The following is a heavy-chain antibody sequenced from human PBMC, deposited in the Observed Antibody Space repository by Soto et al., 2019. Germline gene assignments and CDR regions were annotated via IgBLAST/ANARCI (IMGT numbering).Heavy chain of an antibody. V-gene: IGHV1-46*03. J-gene: IGHJ5*02. CDR2: INPSGGST. D-gene: IGHD3-22*01. CDR1: GYTFSSYY. CDR3: ARSRYDTSGYYYH. Sequence: QVQLVQSGAEVKKPGASVKVSCKASGYTFSSYYMHWVRQAPGQGLEWMGIINPSGGSTSYAQKFQDRITMTRDTSTSTVYMELSSLRSEDTVVYYCARSRYDTSGYYYHWGQGTLVTVSS.